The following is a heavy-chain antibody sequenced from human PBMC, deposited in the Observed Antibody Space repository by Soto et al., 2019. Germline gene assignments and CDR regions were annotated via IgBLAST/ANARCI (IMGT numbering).Heavy chain of an antibody. J-gene: IGHJ3*02. D-gene: IGHD3-22*01. Sequence: PSETLSLTCTVSGASISSSYWSWLRQSPGKGLEWIGYVFYSGSTNYNPSLKSRVTISADTSKNQFSLKLKSVPAADTAVYYCARGYYDSSGQSNTFDIWGQGTMVTVSS. CDR2: VFYSGST. V-gene: IGHV4-59*01. CDR1: GASISSSY. CDR3: ARGYYDSSGQSNTFDI.